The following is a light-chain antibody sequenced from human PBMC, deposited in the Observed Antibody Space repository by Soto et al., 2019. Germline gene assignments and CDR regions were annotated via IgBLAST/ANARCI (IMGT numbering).Light chain of an antibody. CDR2: GAS. Sequence: EIVLTQSPGTLSLSPGERATLSCRASQSVNDDKLAWHQQKPGQAPRLLIYGASRRATGIPERFSGSGSGTDFTLAISRLEPEDFAVYDCQQHANTPWTFGQGTEVQIK. J-gene: IGKJ1*01. CDR3: QQHANTPWT. CDR1: QSVNDDK. V-gene: IGKV3-20*01.